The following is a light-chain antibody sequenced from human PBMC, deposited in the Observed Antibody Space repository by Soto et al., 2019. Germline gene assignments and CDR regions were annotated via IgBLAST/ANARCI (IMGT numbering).Light chain of an antibody. CDR1: SPNIGAGYD. J-gene: IGLJ1*01. CDR2: ANN. V-gene: IGLV1-40*01. Sequence: QSVLTQPPSVSGAPGQRVTISCSGSSPNIGAGYDVHWYQQLPGKAPKLPIYANNNRPSGVPDRFSGSKSVTSASLAIAGLQAEDEADYYCQSYDSSLTVFGTGTKLTVL. CDR3: QSYDSSLTV.